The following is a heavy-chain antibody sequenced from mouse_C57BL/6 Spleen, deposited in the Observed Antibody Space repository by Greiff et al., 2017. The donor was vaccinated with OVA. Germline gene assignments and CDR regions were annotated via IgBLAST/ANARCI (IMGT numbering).Heavy chain of an antibody. CDR1: GFNIKDYY. Sequence: DVKLQESGAELVRPGASVKLSCTASGFNIKDYYMHWVKQRPEQGLEWIGRIDPEDGDTEYAPKFQGKATMTADTSSNTAYLQLSSLTSEDTAVYYCTTHYYGSSPRYFDVWGTGTTVTVSS. V-gene: IGHV14-1*01. J-gene: IGHJ1*03. D-gene: IGHD1-1*01. CDR3: TTHYYGSSPRYFDV. CDR2: IDPEDGDT.